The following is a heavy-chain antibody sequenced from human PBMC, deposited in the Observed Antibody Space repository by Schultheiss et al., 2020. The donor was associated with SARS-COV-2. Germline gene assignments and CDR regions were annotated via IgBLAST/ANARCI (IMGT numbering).Heavy chain of an antibody. V-gene: IGHV3-30*19. D-gene: IGHD3-10*01. Sequence: GGSLRLSCAASGFTFSSYGMHWVRQAPGKGLEWVAIIGYDGRNTNYADSVRGRFSVSRDNSNNTLYLQMNRLRPEDTAVYYCARGPSPAYYYGSGSPSFDIWGQGTMVTVSS. CDR1: GFTFSSYG. J-gene: IGHJ3*02. CDR2: IGYDGRNT. CDR3: ARGPSPAYYYGSGSPSFDI.